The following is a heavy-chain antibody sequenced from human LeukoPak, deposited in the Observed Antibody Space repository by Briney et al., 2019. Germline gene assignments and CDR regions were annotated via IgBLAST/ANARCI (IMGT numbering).Heavy chain of an antibody. CDR2: IKQDGSEK. D-gene: IGHD2-21*01. J-gene: IGHJ3*02. V-gene: IGHV3-7*01. CDR1: GFTFSSYW. CDR3: ARDSAIVAGGAFDI. Sequence: GGSLRLSCAASGFTFSSYWMSWVRQAPGKGLEWVANIKQDGSEKYYVDSVKGRFTISRDNAKNSLYLQMNSLRAEDTAVYYCARDSAIVAGGAFDIWGQGTMVTVSS.